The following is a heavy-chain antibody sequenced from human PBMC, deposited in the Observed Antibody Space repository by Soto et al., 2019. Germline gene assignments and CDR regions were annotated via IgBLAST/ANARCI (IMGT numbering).Heavy chain of an antibody. CDR2: ISAYNGNT. J-gene: IGHJ6*03. D-gene: IGHD3-3*01. V-gene: IGHV1-18*01. CDR1: GYTFTSYG. CDR3: ARSTYDFWSGYYIAYYYYYMDV. Sequence: QVQLVQSGAEVKKPGASVKVSCKASGYTFTSYGISWVRQAPGQGLEWMGWISAYNGNTNYAQKLQGRVTMTTDTSTSTAYIELRSLRSDDTAVYYCARSTYDFWSGYYIAYYYYYMDVWGKGTTVTVSS.